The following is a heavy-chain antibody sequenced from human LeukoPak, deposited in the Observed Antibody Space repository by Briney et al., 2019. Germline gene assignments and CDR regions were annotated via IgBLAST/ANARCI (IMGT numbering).Heavy chain of an antibody. J-gene: IGHJ6*02. Sequence: GASVTVSRKSSRYTYTSYPINWLRQAAARGLEWMGWTNPNNGNTGYAQILHGRDTMTSHTSISTTYMELSSLRSEDTAVYYCARGTIGCTNGVCNYYYYGMDVWGQGTTVTVSS. CDR3: ARGTIGCTNGVCNYYYYGMDV. CDR2: TNPNNGNT. CDR1: RYTYTSYP. V-gene: IGHV1-8*01. D-gene: IGHD2-8*01.